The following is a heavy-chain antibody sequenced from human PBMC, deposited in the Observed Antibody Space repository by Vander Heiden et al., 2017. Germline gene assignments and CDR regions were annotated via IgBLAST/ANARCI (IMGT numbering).Heavy chain of an antibody. Sequence: QLLQSGAEVKKPGACVKVSCRASGYTFTGYYMHWVRQAPGQGIEWMGWINPNSGGTNYAQKLQGWVTMTRDTSISTAYMELSRLRSDDTAVYYCARAKGIAAAGNPIGYFQHWGQGTLVTVSS. CDR1: GYTFTGYY. CDR3: ARAKGIAAAGNPIGYFQH. CDR2: INPNSGGT. V-gene: IGHV1-2*04. J-gene: IGHJ1*01. D-gene: IGHD6-13*01.